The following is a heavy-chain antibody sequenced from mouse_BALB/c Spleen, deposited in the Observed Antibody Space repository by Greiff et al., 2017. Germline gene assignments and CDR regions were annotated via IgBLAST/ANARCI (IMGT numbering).Heavy chain of an antibody. Sequence: EVQLQQSGAELVKPGASVKLSCTASGFNIKDTYMHWVKQRPEQGLEWIGRIDPANGNTKYDPKFQGKATITADTSSNTAYLQLSSLTSEDTAVYYCALYGNYFRSYYFDYWGQGTTLTVSS. CDR1: GFNIKDTY. V-gene: IGHV14-3*02. D-gene: IGHD2-1*01. CDR3: ALYGNYFRSYYFDY. CDR2: IDPANGNT. J-gene: IGHJ2*01.